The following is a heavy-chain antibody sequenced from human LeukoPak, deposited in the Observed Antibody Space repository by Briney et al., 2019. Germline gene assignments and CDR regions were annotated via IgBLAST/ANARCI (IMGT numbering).Heavy chain of an antibody. CDR3: ARDGNTVTNPYYYYYMDV. CDR2: ISTSSIYI. J-gene: IGHJ6*03. Sequence: GGSLRLSCAVSGFTFSSYSMNWVRQAPGKGLEWVSFISTSSIYIYYADSVKGRFTISRDNAKNTLYLQMNSLRAEDTAVYYCARDGNTVTNPYYYYYMDVWGKGTTVTVSS. D-gene: IGHD4-17*01. V-gene: IGHV3-21*01. CDR1: GFTFSSYS.